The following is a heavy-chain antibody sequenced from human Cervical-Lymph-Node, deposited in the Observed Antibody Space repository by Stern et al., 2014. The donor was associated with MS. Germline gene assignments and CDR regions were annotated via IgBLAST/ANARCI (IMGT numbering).Heavy chain of an antibody. CDR1: GYSFTKSW. Sequence: EVQLVQSGAEVEKPGDSLKISCKGSGYSFTKSWIGWVRQMPGKGLEWMGFIYPGDSDTRYRPSFQGQVPISADKSINPAYLQWSSLKASDTAIYYCARLKGSLTRGTYFDFWGQGTLVSVSS. CDR3: ARLKGSLTRGTYFDF. CDR2: IYPGDSDT. J-gene: IGHJ4*02. V-gene: IGHV5-51*03. D-gene: IGHD4-17*01.